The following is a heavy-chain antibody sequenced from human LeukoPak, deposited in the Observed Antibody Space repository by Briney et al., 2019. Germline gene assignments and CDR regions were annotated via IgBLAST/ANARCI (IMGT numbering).Heavy chain of an antibody. J-gene: IGHJ6*02. D-gene: IGHD3-16*01. CDR2: IKQDGSEK. CDR1: GFTFSSYG. V-gene: IGHV3-7*01. CDR3: ARDRFGYYGMDV. Sequence: GGSLRLSCAASGFTFSSYGMHWVRQAPGKGLEWVANIKQDGSEKYYVDSVKGRFTISRDNAKNSLYLQMNSLRAEDTAVYYCARDRFGYYGMDVWGQGTTVTVSS.